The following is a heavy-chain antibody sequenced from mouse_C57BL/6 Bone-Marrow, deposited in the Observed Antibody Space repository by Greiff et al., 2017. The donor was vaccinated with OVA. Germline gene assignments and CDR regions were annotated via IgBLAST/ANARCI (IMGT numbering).Heavy chain of an antibody. CDR1: GYTFTSYW. Sequence: QVQLQQPGAELVKPGASVKLSCKASGYTFTSYWMQWVKQRPGQGLEWIGEIDPSDSYTNYNQKFKGKATLTVDTSSSTAYMQLSSLTSEDSAVYYCARPQLTPYAMDYWGQGTSVTVSS. CDR2: IDPSDSYT. J-gene: IGHJ4*01. V-gene: IGHV1-50*01. D-gene: IGHD3-3*01. CDR3: ARPQLTPYAMDY.